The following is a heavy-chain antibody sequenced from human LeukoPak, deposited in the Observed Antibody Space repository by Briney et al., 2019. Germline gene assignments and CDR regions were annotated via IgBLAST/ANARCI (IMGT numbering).Heavy chain of an antibody. J-gene: IGHJ5*02. CDR1: GFTFRRCS. Sequence: GGPLRLSCGASGFTFRRCSMKCVRGSPGRAGEWVLYFTSDSVTMFYADSVKGRFTASRDNAENSMYLQMNSLRAEDTAVYYCARVALRPIDYSNPEFDPWGQGTLVTVSS. V-gene: IGHV3-48*01. CDR2: FTSDSVTM. CDR3: ARVALRPIDYSNPEFDP. D-gene: IGHD4-11*01.